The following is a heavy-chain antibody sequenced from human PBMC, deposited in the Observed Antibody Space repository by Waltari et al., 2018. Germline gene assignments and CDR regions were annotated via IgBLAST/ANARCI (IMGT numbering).Heavy chain of an antibody. CDR3: ARPSITMEYVY. D-gene: IGHD3-10*01. J-gene: IGHJ4*02. CDR1: GGSISSSSYY. V-gene: IGHV4-39*01. CDR2: IYYSGST. Sequence: QLQLQASGPGLVKPSETLSLTCTVSGGSISSSSYYWGWIRQPPGKGLEWIGSIYYSGSTYYNPSLKSRVTISVDTSKNQFSLKLSSVTAADTAVYYCARPSITMEYVYWGQGTLVTVSS.